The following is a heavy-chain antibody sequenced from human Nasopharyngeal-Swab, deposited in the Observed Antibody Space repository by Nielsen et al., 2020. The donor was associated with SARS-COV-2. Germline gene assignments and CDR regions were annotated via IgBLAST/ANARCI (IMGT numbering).Heavy chain of an antibody. CDR2: IYPGDSDT. CDR1: GYSFTSYW. Sequence: KVSCKGSGYSFTSYWIGWVRQMPGKGLEWMGIIYPGDSDTRYSPSFQGQVTISADKSISTAYLQWSSLKASDTAMYYCARGPPRVIDYYYYMDVRGKGTTVTVSS. D-gene: IGHD3-22*01. CDR3: ARGPPRVIDYYYYMDV. V-gene: IGHV5-51*01. J-gene: IGHJ6*03.